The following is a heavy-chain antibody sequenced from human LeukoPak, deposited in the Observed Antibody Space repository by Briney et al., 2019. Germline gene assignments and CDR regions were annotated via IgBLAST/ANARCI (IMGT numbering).Heavy chain of an antibody. CDR3: ARGSFSVGTPFDY. Sequence: GSLRLSCAASGFTVSSNYMGWVRQPPGKGLEWIGEINHSGSTNYNPSLKSRVTISVDTSKNQFSLKLSSVTAADTAVYYCARGSFSVGTPFDYWGQGTLVTVSS. CDR2: INHSGST. J-gene: IGHJ4*02. D-gene: IGHD1-1*01. V-gene: IGHV4-34*01. CDR1: GFTVSSNY.